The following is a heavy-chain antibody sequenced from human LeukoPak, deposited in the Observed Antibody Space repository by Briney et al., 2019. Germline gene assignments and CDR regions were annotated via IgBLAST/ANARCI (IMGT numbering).Heavy chain of an antibody. D-gene: IGHD3-10*01. CDR1: GFTFSTYA. J-gene: IGHJ4*02. Sequence: GGSLRLSCAASGFTFSTYAMSWVRQAPGKGLEWVANIKEDGSQKYYVDSVKGRFTISRDNADNSLYLQMNSLTAEDTAVYYCVRYRREGLYYFDYWGQGTLVTVSS. V-gene: IGHV3-7*01. CDR3: VRYRREGLYYFDY. CDR2: IKEDGSQK.